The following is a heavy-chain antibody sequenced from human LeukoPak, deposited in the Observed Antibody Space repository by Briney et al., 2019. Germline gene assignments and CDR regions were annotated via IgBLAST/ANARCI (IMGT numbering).Heavy chain of an antibody. J-gene: IGHJ6*02. CDR3: AREIYGDYGMDV. Sequence: PGGSLRLSCAASGFTVSSNYMSWVRQAPGKGLEWVSVIYSGGSTYYADSVKGRFTISRDNSKNTLYLQMNSLRAEDTAVYYCAREIYGDYGMDVWGQGTTVTVSS. CDR2: IYSGGST. D-gene: IGHD4-17*01. CDR1: GFTVSSNY. V-gene: IGHV3-66*01.